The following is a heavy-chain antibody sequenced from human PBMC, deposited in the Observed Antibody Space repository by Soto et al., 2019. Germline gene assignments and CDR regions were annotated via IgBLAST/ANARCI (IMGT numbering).Heavy chain of an antibody. CDR3: ARGYGRNLDY. D-gene: IGHD3-10*01. CDR2: INHSGST. V-gene: IGHV4-34*01. J-gene: IGHJ4*02. CDR1: GGSFSGYY. Sequence: QVQLQQWGAGLLKPSETLSLTCAVYGGSFSGYYWNWIRQPPGKGLEWIGEINHSGSTNYNPSLXSGVSIXXDTSKHQFSLKLSSVTAADTAVYYCARGYGRNLDYWGQGTLVTVSS.